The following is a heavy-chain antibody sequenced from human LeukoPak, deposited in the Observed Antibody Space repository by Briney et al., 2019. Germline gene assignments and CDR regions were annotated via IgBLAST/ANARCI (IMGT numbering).Heavy chain of an antibody. V-gene: IGHV4-4*07. J-gene: IGHJ4*02. CDR1: GGSISTDY. CDR3: ARDLSGSLYFDY. Sequence: SETLSLTCTVSGGSISTDYWNWIRQPAGKGLEWIGRLYPSGSSDYNPSLKSRVSISVGTSNNQFSLRVTSVTAADTAIYYCARDLSGSLYFDYWGQGILVTVSA. CDR2: LYPSGSS. D-gene: IGHD3-10*01.